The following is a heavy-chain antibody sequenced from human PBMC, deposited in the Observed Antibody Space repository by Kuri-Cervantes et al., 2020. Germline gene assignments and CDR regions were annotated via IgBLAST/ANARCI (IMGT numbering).Heavy chain of an antibody. V-gene: IGHV2-5*02. CDR3: AHVRNYDIYDY. CDR1: GLSLSTSGVG. CDR2: IYWDDGK. J-gene: IGHJ4*02. D-gene: IGHD3-22*01. Sequence: SGPTLVKPTQTLTLTCSFSGLSLSTSGVGVAWIRQPPGEALEWLALIYWDDGKRYSPSLKSRLTITKDTSKNQVVLTMTNMDPVDTATYYCAHVRNYDIYDYWGQGTLVTVSS.